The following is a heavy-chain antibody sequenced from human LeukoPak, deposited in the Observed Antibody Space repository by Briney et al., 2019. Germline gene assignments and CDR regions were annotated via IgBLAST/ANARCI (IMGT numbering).Heavy chain of an antibody. V-gene: IGHV4-4*07. Sequence: SETLSLTCTVSGGSISSYYWSWIRQPAGRGLEWIGRIYTSGSTNYNPSLKSRVTMSVDTSKNQFSLKLSSVTAADTAVYYCARGRLYCSSTSCYTGAYYYYYYMDVWGKGTTVTVSS. J-gene: IGHJ6*03. CDR3: ARGRLYCSSTSCYTGAYYYYYYMDV. D-gene: IGHD2-2*02. CDR2: IYTSGST. CDR1: GGSISSYY.